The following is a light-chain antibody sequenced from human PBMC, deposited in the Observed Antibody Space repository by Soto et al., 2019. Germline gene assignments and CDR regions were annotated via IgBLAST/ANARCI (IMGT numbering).Light chain of an antibody. J-gene: IGKJ2*01. CDR3: QQSYSTPYT. CDR2: AAS. Sequence: DIQMPQSPSSLSASVGDRVTITCRASQSMSNYLNWYQHKPGKAPKVLIYAASTLQSGVPSRFSGRGSGTDFTLTISSLQTEDFATYHCQQSYSTPYTFGQGTKLEIK. V-gene: IGKV1-39*01. CDR1: QSMSNY.